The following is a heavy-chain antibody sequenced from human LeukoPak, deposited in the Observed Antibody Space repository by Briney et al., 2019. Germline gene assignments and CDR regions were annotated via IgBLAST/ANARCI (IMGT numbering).Heavy chain of an antibody. J-gene: IGHJ4*02. V-gene: IGHV3-30*03. D-gene: IGHD4-17*01. Sequence: PGGSLRLSCAASGFTFSSYSMNWVRQAPGKGLEWVAVISYDGSNKYYADSVKGRFTISRDNSKNTLYLQMNSLRAEDTAVYYCARLHDYGDYVSGLTSDYWGQGTLVTVSS. CDR3: ARLHDYGDYVSGLTSDY. CDR2: ISYDGSNK. CDR1: GFTFSSYS.